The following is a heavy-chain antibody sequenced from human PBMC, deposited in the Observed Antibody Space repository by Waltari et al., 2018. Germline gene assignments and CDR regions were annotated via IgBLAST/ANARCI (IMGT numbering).Heavy chain of an antibody. J-gene: IGHJ1*01. D-gene: IGHD3-10*01. Sequence: VLLQQWGAGLLKPSETLSLSCAVPGGSSFSADSRNWVRQVPGKGLEWIGEITDRGLTNYNPALKSRATISVDTSRNQFSLTWTSVTAADTALYYCARSAAIVVRGRYFQYWGQGTLVTVSS. CDR2: ITDRGLT. CDR1: GGSSFSADS. V-gene: IGHV4-34*02. CDR3: ARSAAIVVRGRYFQY.